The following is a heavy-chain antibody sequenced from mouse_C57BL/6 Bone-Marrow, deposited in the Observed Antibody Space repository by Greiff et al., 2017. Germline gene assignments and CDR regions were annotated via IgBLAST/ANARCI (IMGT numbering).Heavy chain of an antibody. V-gene: IGHV1-54*01. CDR3: AREVITTVVWNCFFDV. J-gene: IGHJ1*03. CDR1: GYAFTNYL. D-gene: IGHD1-1*01. Sequence: VQLQQSGAELVRPGTSVKVSCKASGYAFTNYLIEWVKQRPGQGLEWIGVLNPGSGGTNYNEKFKGKATLNADKSSSTAYLQLSSLTSEASAVYFCAREVITTVVWNCFFDVWGTETTVTVSS. CDR2: LNPGSGGT.